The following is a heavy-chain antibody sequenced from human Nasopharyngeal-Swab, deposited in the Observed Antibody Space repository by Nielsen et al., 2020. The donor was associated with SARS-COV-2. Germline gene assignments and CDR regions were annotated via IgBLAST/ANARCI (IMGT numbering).Heavy chain of an antibody. CDR1: DGSISSYY. D-gene: IGHD3-10*01. CDR3: ARGLSVLLWFGRNWFDP. Sequence: SETLSLTCTVSDGSISSYYWSWIRQPPGKGLEWIGEINHSGSTNYNPSLKSRVTISVDTSKNQFSLKLSSVTAADTAVYYCARGLSVLLWFGRNWFDPWGQGTLVTVSS. J-gene: IGHJ5*02. CDR2: INHSGST. V-gene: IGHV4-34*01.